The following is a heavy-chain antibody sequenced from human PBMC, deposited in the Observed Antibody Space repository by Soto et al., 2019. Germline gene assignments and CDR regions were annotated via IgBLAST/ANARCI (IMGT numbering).Heavy chain of an antibody. CDR2: INHSGST. V-gene: IGHV4-34*01. D-gene: IGHD3-16*02. CDR3: AREGALYDYVWGSYRPGRYFDY. CDR1: GGSFSGYY. Sequence: SETLSLTCAVYGGSFSGYYWSWIRQPPGKGLEWIGEINHSGSTNYNPSLKSRVTISVDTSKNQFSLKLSSVTAADTAVYYCAREGALYDYVWGSYRPGRYFDYWGQGTLVTVSS. J-gene: IGHJ4*02.